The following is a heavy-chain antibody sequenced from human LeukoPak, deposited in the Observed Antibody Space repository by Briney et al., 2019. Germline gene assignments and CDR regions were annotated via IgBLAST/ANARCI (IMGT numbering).Heavy chain of an antibody. J-gene: IGHJ4*02. Sequence: AGGSLRLSCVVSGFSVSNNFMNWVRQAPGKGLEWLSVIYSGDSAFYTDSVRGRFIISRDHSQNTLFLQMNSLRVEDTAVYYCARAGYSGYDFYFDLWGQGTLVTVSS. CDR3: ARAGYSGYDFYFDL. CDR1: GFSVSNNF. V-gene: IGHV3-53*01. D-gene: IGHD5-12*01. CDR2: IYSGDSA.